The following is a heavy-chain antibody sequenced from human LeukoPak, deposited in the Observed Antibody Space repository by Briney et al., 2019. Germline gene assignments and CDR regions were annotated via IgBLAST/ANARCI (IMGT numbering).Heavy chain of an antibody. CDR1: GGSISSSSYY. CDR3: ARHLTDRRLTYGFDP. J-gene: IGHJ5*02. D-gene: IGHD6-6*01. CDR2: IYYSGST. V-gene: IGHV4-39*01. Sequence: SETLSLTCSVSGGSISSSSYYWGWIRQPPGKGLEWIGSIYYSGSTYYNPSLKSRVTISVDTSKNQFSLKLSSVTAADTAVYYCARHLTDRRLTYGFDPWGQGTLVTVSS.